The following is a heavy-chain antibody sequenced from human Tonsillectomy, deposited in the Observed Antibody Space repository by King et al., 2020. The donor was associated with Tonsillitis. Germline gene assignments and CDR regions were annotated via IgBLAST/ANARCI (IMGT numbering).Heavy chain of an antibody. V-gene: IGHV4-31*01. D-gene: IGHD5-24*01. CDR3: GRYEDGVFDP. J-gene: IGHJ5*02. Sequence: VQLHESGPGLVKPSQTLSLPCTVSVGSISGGDDYCSWIRPHPGKSLEGAWYIDYSGSTFDCSGCTFYNPSLTSQLTISIDTSENQFSLRLSSVTAVDTAVYYCGRYEDGVFDPWGQGTLVTVSS. CDR2: IDYSGSTFDCSGCT. CDR1: VGSISGGDDY.